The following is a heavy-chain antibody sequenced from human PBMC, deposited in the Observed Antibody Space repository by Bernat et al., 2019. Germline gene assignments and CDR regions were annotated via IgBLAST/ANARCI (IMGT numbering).Heavy chain of an antibody. CDR1: GFTFSSYG. CDR2: IWYDGSNK. J-gene: IGHJ6*03. Sequence: QVQLVESGGGVVHPGRSLRLSCAASGFTFSSYGMHWVRQAPGKGLEWVAVIWYDGSNKYYADSVKGRFTISRDNSKNTLYLQMNSLRAEDTAVYYCARAPSAYYMDVWGKGTTVTVSS. CDR3: ARAPSAYYMDV. V-gene: IGHV3-33*01.